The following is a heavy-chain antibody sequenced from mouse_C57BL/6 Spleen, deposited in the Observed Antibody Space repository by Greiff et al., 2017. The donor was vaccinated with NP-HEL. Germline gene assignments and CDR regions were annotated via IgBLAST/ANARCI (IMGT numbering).Heavy chain of an antibody. J-gene: IGHJ4*01. CDR2: SSNKANDYTT. CDR1: GFTFSDFY. V-gene: IGHV7-1*01. Sequence: EVHLVESGGGLVQPGRSLRLSCATSGFTFSDFYMDWVRQAPGKGLEWIAASSNKANDYTTEYSSSVKGRFIVTRDTSHSILYLQMNALRAEVTAFYYCASETFYYAMDYWGKGTSVTVSS. CDR3: ASETFYYAMDY.